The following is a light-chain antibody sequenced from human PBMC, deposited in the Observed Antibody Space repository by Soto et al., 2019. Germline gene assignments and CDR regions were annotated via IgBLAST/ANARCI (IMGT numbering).Light chain of an antibody. CDR1: NIGSKS. CDR2: YDS. V-gene: IGLV3-21*04. J-gene: IGLJ2*01. CDR3: QVWDSSSDR. Sequence: SYELTQPPSVSVAPGKTARITCGGNNIGSKSVHWYQQKPGQAPVLVIYYDSDRPSGIPERLSGSNSGNTATLTISRVEAGDEADYYCQVWDSSSDRFGGGTKVTVL.